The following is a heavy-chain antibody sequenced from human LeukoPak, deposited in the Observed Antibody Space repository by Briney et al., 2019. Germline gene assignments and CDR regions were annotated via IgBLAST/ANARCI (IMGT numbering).Heavy chain of an antibody. CDR3: AKDRGGSGRYEGGFDY. Sequence: PGGSLRLSCAASGFTYSSYGMHWVRQAPGKGLEWVAFIQYDGSNKYYADSVKGRFTISRDNSKNTLYLQMNSLRAEDTAVYYCAKDRGGSGRYEGGFDYWGQGTLVTVSS. J-gene: IGHJ4*02. CDR2: IQYDGSNK. D-gene: IGHD6-19*01. CDR1: GFTYSSYG. V-gene: IGHV3-30*02.